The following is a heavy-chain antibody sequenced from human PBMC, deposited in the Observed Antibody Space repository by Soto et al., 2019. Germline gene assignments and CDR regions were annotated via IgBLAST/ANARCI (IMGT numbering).Heavy chain of an antibody. CDR2: XWYDGSNK. V-gene: IGHV3-33*01. CDR1: GFTFSSYG. D-gene: IGHD1-26*01. Sequence: QVQLVESGGGVVQPGRSLRLSCAASGFTFSSYGMHWVRQAPGKGLXXXXVXWYDGSNKYYADSVKGRFTISRDXSXXXLXXXXXXXXXXXTAVYYCARVGYYSGSYQQDYYFDYWGQGTLVTVSS. CDR3: ARVGYYSGSYQQDYYFDY. J-gene: IGHJ4*02.